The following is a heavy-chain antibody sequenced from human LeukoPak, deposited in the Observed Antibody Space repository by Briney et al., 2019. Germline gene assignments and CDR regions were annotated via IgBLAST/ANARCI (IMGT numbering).Heavy chain of an antibody. J-gene: IGHJ4*02. CDR2: ISGRGDTT. D-gene: IGHD3-10*01. CDR3: ARGRNYGSGNYVFDY. V-gene: IGHV3-23*01. CDR1: GFTFSTYG. Sequence: GGTLRLSCAGSGFTFSTYGMSWVRQAPGKGLEWVSRISGRGDTTNYADSVKGRFTISRDNSKNTVDLQTDSLRADDTAVYYCARGRNYGSGNYVFDYWGQGTLVTVSS.